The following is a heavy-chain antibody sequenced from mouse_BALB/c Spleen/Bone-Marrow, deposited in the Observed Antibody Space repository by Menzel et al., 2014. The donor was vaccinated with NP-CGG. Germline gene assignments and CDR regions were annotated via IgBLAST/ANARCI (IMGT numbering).Heavy chain of an antibody. Sequence: QVTLKVCGPGILQPSQTLSLTCSFSGFSLSTSGMGVGWIRQPSGKGLEWLAHLWWDDDKRYNPALKSRLTISKDTSSNQVFLKIASVDTADTATYYGARRYYYGSSYAMDYWGQGTSVTVSS. J-gene: IGHJ4*01. V-gene: IGHV8-8*01. CDR2: LWWDDDK. CDR3: ARRYYYGSSYAMDY. CDR1: GFSLSTSGMG. D-gene: IGHD1-1*01.